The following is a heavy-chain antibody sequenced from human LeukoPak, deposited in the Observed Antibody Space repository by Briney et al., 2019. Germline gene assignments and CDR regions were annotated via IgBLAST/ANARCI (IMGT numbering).Heavy chain of an antibody. V-gene: IGHV4-59*07. D-gene: IGHD6-6*01. CDR3: ASGVSSPSVSSYYFDY. Sequence: SHTLSLICTVSGGSISSYYWRWIPHPPGKGLEWIVYIYYSGSTNFNPSLTSRGTISVDTSKNQFYLKLSSVTAADTAVYYCASGVSSPSVSSYYFDYWGQGTLVTVSS. J-gene: IGHJ4*02. CDR2: IYYSGST. CDR1: GGSISSYY.